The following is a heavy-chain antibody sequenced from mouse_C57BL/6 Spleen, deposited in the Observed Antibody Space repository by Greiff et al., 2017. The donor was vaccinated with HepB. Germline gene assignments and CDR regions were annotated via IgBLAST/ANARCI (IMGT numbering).Heavy chain of an antibody. J-gene: IGHJ2*01. CDR3: TTSPCGNYDY. CDR1: GFNIKDDY. Sequence: VQLKQSGAELVRPGASVKLSCTASGFNIKDDYMHWVKQRPEQGLEWIGWIDPENGDTEYASKFQGKATITADTSSNTAYLQLSSLTSEDTAVYYCTTSPCGNYDYWGQGTTLTVSS. D-gene: IGHD2-1*01. CDR2: IDPENGDT. V-gene: IGHV14-4*01.